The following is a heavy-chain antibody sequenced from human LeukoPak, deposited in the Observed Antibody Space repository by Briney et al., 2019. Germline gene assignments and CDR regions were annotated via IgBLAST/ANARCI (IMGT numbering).Heavy chain of an antibody. D-gene: IGHD2/OR15-2a*01. J-gene: IGHJ4*02. V-gene: IGHV3-30*18. CDR3: AKAKAIIASSFDY. Sequence: GGSLRLSCAASGFTFSSYGMHWVRQAPDKGLEWVAVISYDGSNKYYADSVKGRFTISRDNSKNTLYLQMNSLRAEDTAVYDCAKAKAIIASSFDYWGQGTLVTVSS. CDR2: ISYDGSNK. CDR1: GFTFSSYG.